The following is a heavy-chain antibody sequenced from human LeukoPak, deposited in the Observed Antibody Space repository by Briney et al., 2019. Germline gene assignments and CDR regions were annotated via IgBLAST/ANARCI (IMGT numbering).Heavy chain of an antibody. V-gene: IGHV1-2*06. CDR1: GYTFTGYY. CDR2: INPHSGGT. CDR3: ARDIGSSWTGDC. D-gene: IGHD6-13*01. Sequence: ASVKVSCKASGYTFTGYYMHWVRQAPGQGLEWMGRINPHSGGTNYAQKFQGRVTMTRDTSISTAYMELSRLRSDDTAVYYCARDIGSSWTGDCWGQGTLVTVSS. J-gene: IGHJ4*02.